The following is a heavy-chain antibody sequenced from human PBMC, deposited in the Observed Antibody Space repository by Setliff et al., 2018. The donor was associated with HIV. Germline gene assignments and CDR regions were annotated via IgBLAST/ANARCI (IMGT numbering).Heavy chain of an antibody. J-gene: IGHJ3*02. Sequence: TSETLSLTCSVSGGSMRNYYWSWIRQPPRKGLEWVGYISYNGTTKYNPSLKSRVTISVDTSKNQFSLKLSSVTAADTAVYYCARGPYGDYHDAFDIWGQGTMVTVSS. CDR2: ISYNGTT. D-gene: IGHD4-17*01. CDR3: ARGPYGDYHDAFDI. V-gene: IGHV4-59*12. CDR1: GGSMRNYY.